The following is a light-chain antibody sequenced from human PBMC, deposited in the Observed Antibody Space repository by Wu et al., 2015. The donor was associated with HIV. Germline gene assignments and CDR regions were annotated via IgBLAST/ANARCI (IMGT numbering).Light chain of an antibody. CDR1: QSVSNY. J-gene: IGKJ5*01. CDR2: DSF. V-gene: IGKV3-11*01. Sequence: DIVLTQSPATLSLSPGERATLSCRASQSVSNYLAWYQQKPGQAPRLLIYDSFRRATGIPARFSGSGSGTVFTLSISGLEPEDSAIYYCQQRTYWPITFGQGTRLEIQ. CDR3: QQRTYWPIT.